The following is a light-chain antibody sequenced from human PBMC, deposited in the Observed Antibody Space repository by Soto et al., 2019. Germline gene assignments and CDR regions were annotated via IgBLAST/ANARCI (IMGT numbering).Light chain of an antibody. V-gene: IGKV3-15*01. Sequence: EIVMTQSPATLSVSPGERATLSCRVSQSVSSNLAWYQQKPGQAPRLLIYGASTRATGIPARFSGSGSGTEFTLTISSLQCEDFAVYYCQHYNNWPSWTFGQGTKVEIK. CDR3: QHYNNWPSWT. CDR2: GAS. J-gene: IGKJ1*01. CDR1: QSVSSN.